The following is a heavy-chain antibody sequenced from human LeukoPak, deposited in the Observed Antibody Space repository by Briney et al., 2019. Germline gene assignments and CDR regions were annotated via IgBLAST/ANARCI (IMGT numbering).Heavy chain of an antibody. V-gene: IGHV3-33*01. CDR3: ARPPLVVATLYYFDY. D-gene: IGHD5-12*01. CDR1: GFAFSSYG. CDR2: IWYDGSNK. Sequence: GGSLRLSCAASGFAFSSYGMHWVRQAPGKGPEWVAVIWYDGSNKYYADSVKGRFTISRDNSKNTLYLQMNSLRAEDTAVYYCARPPLVVATLYYFDYWGQGTLVTVSS. J-gene: IGHJ4*02.